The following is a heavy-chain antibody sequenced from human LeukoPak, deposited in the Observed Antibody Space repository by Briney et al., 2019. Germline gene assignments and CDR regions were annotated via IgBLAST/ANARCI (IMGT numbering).Heavy chain of an antibody. Sequence: GASVKVSCKASGYTFTGYYMHWVRQAPGQGLEWMGRINPNSGGTNYAQKFQGRVTMTRDTSISTAYMELSRLRSDDTAVYYCASVRYCSGGSCPNEGDWFDPWGQGTLVTVPS. CDR3: ASVRYCSGGSCPNEGDWFDP. CDR1: GYTFTGYY. CDR2: INPNSGGT. V-gene: IGHV1-2*06. D-gene: IGHD2-15*01. J-gene: IGHJ5*02.